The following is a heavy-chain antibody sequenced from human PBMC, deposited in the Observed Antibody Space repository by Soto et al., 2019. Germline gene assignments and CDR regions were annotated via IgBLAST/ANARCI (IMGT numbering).Heavy chain of an antibody. V-gene: IGHV3-30-3*01. CDR1: GFTFSNYA. CDR2: VSYDGGNK. Sequence: QVQLVESGGGVVQPGRSLRLSCAASGFTFSNYAMHWVRQAPGKGLEWVTVVSYDGGNKFYADSVKGRFTISRDNSKNTLYLQMNTLRAEDTAVYYCARDDWFNPWGQGTLVTVSS. CDR3: ARDDWFNP. J-gene: IGHJ5*02.